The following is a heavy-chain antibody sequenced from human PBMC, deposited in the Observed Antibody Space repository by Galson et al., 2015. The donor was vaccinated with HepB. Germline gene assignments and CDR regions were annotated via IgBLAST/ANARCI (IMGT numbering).Heavy chain of an antibody. V-gene: IGHV3-23*01. Sequence: SLRLSCAASGFTFPNYAMTWVRQAPGKGLEWVSVISDSANNTYYADSVKGRFTISRDNSKNTLYLQMNSLRAEDTALYYCAKMHSSVYYLTPIDYWGQGTLVTVSS. J-gene: IGHJ4*02. CDR2: ISDSANNT. CDR1: GFTFPNYA. CDR3: AKMHSSVYYLTPIDY. D-gene: IGHD3-22*01.